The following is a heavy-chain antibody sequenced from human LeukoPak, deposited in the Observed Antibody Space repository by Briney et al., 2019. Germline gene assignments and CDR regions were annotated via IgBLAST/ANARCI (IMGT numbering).Heavy chain of an antibody. CDR1: GGSISNYY. Sequence: SETLSLTCTVSGGSISNYYWSWIRQSPEKGLEWIGYIYYTGSTNYNPSLKSRVTMSVDTSKNQFSLKLSSVTAADTAVYYCARDSSGWYRWFDPWGQGTRVTVSS. CDR3: ARDSSGWYRWFDP. J-gene: IGHJ5*02. CDR2: IYYTGST. D-gene: IGHD6-19*01. V-gene: IGHV4-59*01.